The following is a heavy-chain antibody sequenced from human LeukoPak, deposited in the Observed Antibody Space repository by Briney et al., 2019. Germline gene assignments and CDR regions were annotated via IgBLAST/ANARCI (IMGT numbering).Heavy chain of an antibody. D-gene: IGHD3-10*01. Sequence: SETLSLTCAVYGGSFSSYYWSWIRQPPGKGLGWIGEINHSGSTNYNPSLKSRVTISVDTSKNQFSLKLSSVTAADTAVYYCARRRRYYYGSGSYFFDWWGQGTLVTVSS. CDR3: ARRRRYYYGSGSYFFDW. CDR2: INHSGST. V-gene: IGHV4-34*01. CDR1: GGSFSSYY. J-gene: IGHJ4*02.